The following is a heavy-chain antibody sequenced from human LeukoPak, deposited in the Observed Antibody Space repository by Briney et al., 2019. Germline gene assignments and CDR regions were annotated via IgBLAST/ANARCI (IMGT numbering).Heavy chain of an antibody. CDR2: IRYDGSNK. CDR3: AKALSGYKPPNYYYYMDV. V-gene: IGHV3-30*02. J-gene: IGHJ6*03. D-gene: IGHD3-3*01. Sequence: GGSLRLSCAASGFTFSSYGMHWVRQAPGKGLEWVAFIRYDGSNKYYADSVKGRFTISKDSARNTLYLQMNTLRVEDTAVYYCAKALSGYKPPNYYYYMDVWGKGTTVTVSS. CDR1: GFTFSSYG.